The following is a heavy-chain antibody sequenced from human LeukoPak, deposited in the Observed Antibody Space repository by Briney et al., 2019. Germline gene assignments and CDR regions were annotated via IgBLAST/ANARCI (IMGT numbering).Heavy chain of an antibody. V-gene: IGHV4-61*01. CDR1: SGSVSSGSYY. CDR3: ARAYYGSGSYYSNNKYYFDY. J-gene: IGHJ4*02. Sequence: SETLSLTCTVSSGSVSSGSYYWSWIRQPPGKGLEWIGCITYSGSTNYNPSLKSRVTISVDTSKNQFSLKLSSVTAADTAVYYCARAYYGSGSYYSNNKYYFDYWGQGTLVTVSS. D-gene: IGHD3-10*01. CDR2: ITYSGST.